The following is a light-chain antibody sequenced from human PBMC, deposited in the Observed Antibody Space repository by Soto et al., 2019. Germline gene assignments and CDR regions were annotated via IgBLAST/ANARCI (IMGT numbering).Light chain of an antibody. CDR3: SSYAGSNVV. CDR2: EVS. V-gene: IGLV2-8*01. CDR1: SSDVGGYNY. Sequence: QSALTQPHSASGSPGQSVTISCTGTSSDVGGYNYVSWYQQHPGKAPKLMIYEVSKRPSGVPDRFSGSKSGNTASLTVSGLQAEDEADYYCSSYAGSNVVFGGGTQLTVL. J-gene: IGLJ2*01.